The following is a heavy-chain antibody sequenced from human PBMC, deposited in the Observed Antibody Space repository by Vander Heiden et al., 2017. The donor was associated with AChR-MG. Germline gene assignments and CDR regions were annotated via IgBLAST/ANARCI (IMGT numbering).Heavy chain of an antibody. CDR3: ARALPYCYDIIGYYYPFDY. V-gene: IGHV1-69*01. D-gene: IGHD3-22*01. CDR2: IIPIFGTA. J-gene: IGHJ4*01. CDR1: GGTFSSYA. Sequence: QVQLVQSGAEVTKPGSSVKVSCKASGGTFSSYAISWVRQAPGQGLEWMGGIIPIFGTANYAQKFQGSGSITADEYTSTAYMELSSLRSDDTPPYYCARALPYCYDIIGYYYPFDYWG.